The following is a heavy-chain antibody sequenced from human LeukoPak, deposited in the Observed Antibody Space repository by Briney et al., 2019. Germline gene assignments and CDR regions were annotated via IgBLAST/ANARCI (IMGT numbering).Heavy chain of an antibody. J-gene: IGHJ6*02. CDR2: VYRGGST. V-gene: IGHV3-53*01. Sequence: QPEGSLSLFCAASGLTFSSYAMSWVRQAPGKGLDWVSVVYRGGSTYFADSVKGRFTISRDNSKNTLYLQMNSLRAEDTAVYYCARGGNYYSDSSGYPTVVYAMDVWGQGTTVIVSS. CDR1: GLTFSSYA. D-gene: IGHD3-22*01. CDR3: ARGGNYYSDSSGYPTVVYAMDV.